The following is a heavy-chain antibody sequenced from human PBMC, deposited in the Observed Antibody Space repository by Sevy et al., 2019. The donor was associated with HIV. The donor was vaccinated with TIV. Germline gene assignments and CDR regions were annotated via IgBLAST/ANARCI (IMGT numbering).Heavy chain of an antibody. CDR1: GFTFTSYE. CDR2: ISNSGSTI. V-gene: IGHV3-48*03. Sequence: GGSLRLSCAASGFTFTSYEMNWVRQAPGKGLEWHSYISNSGSTIYYSDSVKGRFTISRDNARNSLYLQISSLRAEDTAVYLSARDLPPSATTVPHFDCWGQGTLVTVSS. CDR3: ARDLPPSATTVPHFDC. J-gene: IGHJ4*02. D-gene: IGHD4-17*01.